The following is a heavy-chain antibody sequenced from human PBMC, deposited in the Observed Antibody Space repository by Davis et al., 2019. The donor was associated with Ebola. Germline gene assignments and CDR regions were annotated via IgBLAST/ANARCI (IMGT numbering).Heavy chain of an antibody. Sequence: MPSETLSLTCTVSGGSISSSSYYWGWIRQPPGKGLEWIGYIYYSGTTNYNPSLKSRVTMSLDTSKNQFSLKLSSVTAADTAVYYCARQWTLRDAFDVWGQGTMVTVSS. V-gene: IGHV4-61*05. CDR3: ARQWTLRDAFDV. CDR1: GGSISSSSYY. CDR2: IYYSGTT. J-gene: IGHJ3*01. D-gene: IGHD2-15*01.